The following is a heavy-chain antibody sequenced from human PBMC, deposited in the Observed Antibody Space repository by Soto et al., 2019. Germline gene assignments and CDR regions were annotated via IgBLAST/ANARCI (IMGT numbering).Heavy chain of an antibody. J-gene: IGHJ4*02. CDR3: AREDKIAARPFDY. CDR2: IYYSGST. Sequence: SETLCLTYTVSGGSISSYYWSWIRQPPGKGLEWIGYIYYSGSTNYNPSLKSRVTISVDTSKNQFSLKLSSVTAADTAVYYCAREDKIAARPFDYWGQGTLVTVSS. V-gene: IGHV4-59*12. CDR1: GGSISSYY. D-gene: IGHD6-6*01.